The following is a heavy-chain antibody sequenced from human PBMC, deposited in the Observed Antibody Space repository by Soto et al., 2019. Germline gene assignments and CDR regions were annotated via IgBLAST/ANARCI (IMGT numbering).Heavy chain of an antibody. CDR3: ARGMTTVTTIDY. V-gene: IGHV4-34*01. CDR1: GGSFSGYY. J-gene: IGHJ4*02. CDR2: INHSGST. Sequence: SETLSLTCAVYGGSFSGYYWSWIRQPPGKGLEWIGEINHSGSTNYNPSLKSRVTISVDTSKNQFSLKLSSVTAADTAVYYCARGMTTVTTIDYWGQGTLVTVS. D-gene: IGHD4-4*01.